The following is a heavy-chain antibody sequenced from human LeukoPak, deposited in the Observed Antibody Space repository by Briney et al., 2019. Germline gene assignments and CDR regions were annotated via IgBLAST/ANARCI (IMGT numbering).Heavy chain of an antibody. V-gene: IGHV3-21*01. Sequence: GGSLRLSCAASGFTFSSYSMNGVRQAPGKGREWVSSISSSSSYIYYADSVKGRFTISSDKGTTSLPMTLPNLTAQDIAVYYSARPHSSSYMAVWGKATTLTAPS. CDR3: ARPHSSSYMAV. J-gene: IGHJ6*03. CDR1: GFTFSSYS. CDR2: ISSSSSYI.